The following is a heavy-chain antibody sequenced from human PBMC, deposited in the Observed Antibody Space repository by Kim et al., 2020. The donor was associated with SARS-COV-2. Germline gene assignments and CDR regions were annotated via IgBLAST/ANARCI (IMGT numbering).Heavy chain of an antibody. V-gene: IGHV3-48*03. CDR2: PI. Sequence: PIYYADSGRGRFTVYRDNTKSSLYLQMNSLRAEDTALYYCARDYYGSGLDPWGQGTQVTVSS. J-gene: IGHJ5*02. D-gene: IGHD3-10*01. CDR3: ARDYYGSGLDP.